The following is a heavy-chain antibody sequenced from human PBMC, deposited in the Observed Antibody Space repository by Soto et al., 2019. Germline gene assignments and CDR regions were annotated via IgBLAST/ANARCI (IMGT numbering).Heavy chain of an antibody. J-gene: IGHJ4*02. CDR2: ISTYSGKT. CDR3: ARRYGDPSSSAGFDY. D-gene: IGHD2-21*02. V-gene: IGHV1-18*01. CDR1: GYAFTSYS. Sequence: QVQLVQSGTEVKKSGASVKVSCKASGYAFTSYSVSWVRQAPGQGLEWMGSISTYSGKTNYVQSLQGRATMTTDTSTTTAYLDLRSLRPDDTAIYYCARRYGDPSSSAGFDYWGQGTLVTVSS.